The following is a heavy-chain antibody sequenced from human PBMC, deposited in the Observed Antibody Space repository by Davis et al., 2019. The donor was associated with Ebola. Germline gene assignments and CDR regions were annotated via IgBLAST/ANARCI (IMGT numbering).Heavy chain of an antibody. CDR3: ARGGYDFWSGYYGDYYGMDV. V-gene: IGHV1-46*01. CDR1: GYTFTSYY. Sequence: AASVKVSCKASGYTFTSYYMHWVRQAPGQRLALLVIINPSGGSTSYAQKFQGRVTMTRDTSTSTVYMELSSLRSEDTAVYYCARGGYDFWSGYYGDYYGMDVWGQGTTVTVSS. CDR2: INPSGGST. J-gene: IGHJ6*02. D-gene: IGHD3-3*01.